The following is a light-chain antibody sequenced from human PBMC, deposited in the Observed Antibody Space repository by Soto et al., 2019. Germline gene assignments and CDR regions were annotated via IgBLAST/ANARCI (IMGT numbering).Light chain of an antibody. V-gene: IGKV3-20*01. CDR3: QQYGSSPQT. CDR2: GAC. CDR1: QSVSTGF. Sequence: EIVLTQSPGTLSLSLGERATLSCRTSQSVSTGFLAWYQQQPGQAPRLLIYGACSRATGIPDRFSGSGSGTVFTLTISRLEPEVFAVYYCQQYGSSPQTFGQGTKVDIK. J-gene: IGKJ1*01.